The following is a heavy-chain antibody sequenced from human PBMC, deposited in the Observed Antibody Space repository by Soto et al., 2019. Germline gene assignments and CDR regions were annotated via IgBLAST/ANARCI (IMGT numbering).Heavy chain of an antibody. CDR2: ISYDGSNK. Sequence: QVQLVESGGGVVQPGRSLRLSCAASGFTFSSYAMHWVRQAPGKGLEWVAVISYDGSNKYYADSVKGRFTISRDNSKNTLYLQMNSLRAEDTAVYYCAGDYSSRLREQYFQHWGQGTLVTVSS. D-gene: IGHD4-17*01. J-gene: IGHJ1*01. CDR1: GFTFSSYA. V-gene: IGHV3-30-3*01. CDR3: AGDYSSRLREQYFQH.